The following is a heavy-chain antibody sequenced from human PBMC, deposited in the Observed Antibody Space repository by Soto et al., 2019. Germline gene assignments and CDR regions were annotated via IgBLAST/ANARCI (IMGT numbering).Heavy chain of an antibody. CDR2: INHSGST. CDR3: ARVIVFLSLGEIGYYCSVMAV. V-gene: IGHV4-34*01. Sequence: GKGLEWIGEINHSGSTNYNPSLKSRVTISVDTSKNQFSLKLSSVTAADTAVYYCARVIVFLSLGEIGYYCSVMAVRRNGTTVIVSS. J-gene: IGHJ6*01. D-gene: IGHD3-16*02.